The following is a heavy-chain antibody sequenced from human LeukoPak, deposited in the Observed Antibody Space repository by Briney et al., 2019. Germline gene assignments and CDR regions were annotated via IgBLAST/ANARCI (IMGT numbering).Heavy chain of an antibody. CDR2: IYSDNT. J-gene: IGHJ4*02. D-gene: IGHD2-8*01. Sequence: GGSLRLSCTVSGFTVSSNSMSWVRQAPGKGLEWVSFIYSDNTHYSDSVKGRFTISRDNSKNTLYLQMNSLRAEDTAVYYCARGLGYCTNGVCYSRYYFDYWGQGTLVTVSS. CDR3: ARGLGYCTNGVCYSRYYFDY. CDR1: GFTVSSNS. V-gene: IGHV3-53*01.